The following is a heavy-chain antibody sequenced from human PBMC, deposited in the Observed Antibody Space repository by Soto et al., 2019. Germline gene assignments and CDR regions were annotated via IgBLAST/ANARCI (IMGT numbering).Heavy chain of an antibody. Sequence: SETLSLTCTVSGGSISSYYWSWIRQPAGKGLEWIGRIYTSGSTNYNPSLKSRVTMSVDTSKNQFSLKLSSVTAADTAVYYCARGHSGYDSSYYGMDVWGHGTTVTVSS. CDR2: IYTSGST. J-gene: IGHJ6*02. V-gene: IGHV4-4*07. CDR1: GGSISSYY. D-gene: IGHD5-12*01. CDR3: ARGHSGYDSSYYGMDV.